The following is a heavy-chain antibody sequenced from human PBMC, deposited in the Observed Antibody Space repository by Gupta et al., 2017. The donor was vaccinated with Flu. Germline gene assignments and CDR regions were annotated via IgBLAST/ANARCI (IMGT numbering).Heavy chain of an antibody. V-gene: IGHV3-33*01. CDR3: ASDGPLTHGPADH. Sequence: QVQLVESGGGLVQPGMSLRLSCAASGIIFSDFGMHWVRQAPGKGLEWVALIRSDGSSEFYADSVEGRFTISRDNSKKTVYLQMNSLRVEDTSLYYCASDGPLTHGPADHWGQGTLVTVSS. J-gene: IGHJ4*02. CDR2: IRSDGSSE. D-gene: IGHD2-21*02. CDR1: GIIFSDFG.